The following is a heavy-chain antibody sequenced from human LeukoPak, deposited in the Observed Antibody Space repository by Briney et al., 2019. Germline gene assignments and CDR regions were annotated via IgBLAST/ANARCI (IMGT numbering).Heavy chain of an antibody. CDR2: IYYSGST. D-gene: IGHD3-9*01. V-gene: IGHV4-31*03. CDR3: ARVGVSYYDILTGYYFGDYFDY. CDR1: GGSISSGGYY. Sequence: TSQTLSLTCTVSGGSISSGGYYWSWIRQHPGKGLEWIGYIYYSGSTYYNPSLKSRVTISVDTSKNQFSLKLSSVTAADTAVYYCARVGVSYYDILTGYYFGDYFDYWGQGTLVTVSS. J-gene: IGHJ4*02.